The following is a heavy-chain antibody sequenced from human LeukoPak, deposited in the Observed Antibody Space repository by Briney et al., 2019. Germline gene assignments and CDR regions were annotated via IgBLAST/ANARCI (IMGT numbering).Heavy chain of an antibody. V-gene: IGHV3-48*01. Sequence: GGSLRLSCEGSGLNFSSFNIFWVHQAPGKGPEWVAYIIASGTGKYYADSVKGRFTISRDNAKNSLYLQMNSLRAEDTAVYYCARDPAGYCSGGSCYKEWGQGTLVTVSS. D-gene: IGHD2-15*01. CDR3: ARDPAGYCSGGSCYKE. J-gene: IGHJ4*02. CDR2: IIASGTGK. CDR1: GLNFSSFN.